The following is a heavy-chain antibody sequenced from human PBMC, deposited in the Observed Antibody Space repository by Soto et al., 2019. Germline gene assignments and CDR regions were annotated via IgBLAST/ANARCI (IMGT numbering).Heavy chain of an antibody. V-gene: IGHV1-2*04. J-gene: IGHJ5*02. CDR3: ARDEGKYWFDP. CDR1: GYTITGYY. Sequence: ASVKVSCKASGYTITGYYMHWVRQAPGQGLEWMGWINPNSGGTNYAQKFQGWVTMTRDTSISTAYMELSRLRSDDTAVYYCARDEGKYWFDPWGQGTLVTVSS. CDR2: INPNSGGT.